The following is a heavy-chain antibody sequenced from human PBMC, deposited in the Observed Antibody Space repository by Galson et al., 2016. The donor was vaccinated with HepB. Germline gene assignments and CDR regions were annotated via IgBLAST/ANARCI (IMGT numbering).Heavy chain of an antibody. CDR1: GDSVSSTSAN. D-gene: IGHD1-7*01. CDR2: TYYKSKWYN. V-gene: IGHV6-1*01. CDR3: SRTSPSNTGTFVY. Sequence: CAISGDSVSSTSANWNWIRQSPSRGLEWLGRTYYKSKWYNDYAVSVQSRITISPDTSKNQFSLQLDSMTPEDTAVYYCSRTSPSNTGTFVYWGQGTLVTVSS. J-gene: IGHJ4*02.